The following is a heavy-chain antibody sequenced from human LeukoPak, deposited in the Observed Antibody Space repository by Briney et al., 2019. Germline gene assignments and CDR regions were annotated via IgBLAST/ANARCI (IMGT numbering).Heavy chain of an antibody. V-gene: IGHV4-59*01. D-gene: IGHD3-22*01. CDR3: ARPVYDSSGYYSNWFDP. Sequence: SETLSLTCTVSGGSISSYYWSWIRQPPGKGLEWIGYIYYSGSTNYNPSLKSRVTISVDTSKNQFSLKLSSVTAADTAVYYCARPVYDSSGYYSNWFDPWGQGTLVTVSP. CDR1: GGSISSYY. J-gene: IGHJ5*02. CDR2: IYYSGST.